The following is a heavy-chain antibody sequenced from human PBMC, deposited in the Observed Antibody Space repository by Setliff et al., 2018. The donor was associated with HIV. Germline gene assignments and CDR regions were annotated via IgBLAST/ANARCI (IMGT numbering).Heavy chain of an antibody. Sequence: SETLSLTCTVSGGSISSHYWSWVRQSPGKGLEWIGSISYSGSTNHNPSLKNRVTISVDTSKNQFSLRLSSVTSADTAVYYCARGVTSPFATGIWGHGTLVTV. CDR3: ARGVTSPFATGI. CDR2: ISYSGST. J-gene: IGHJ4*01. CDR1: GGSISSHY. D-gene: IGHD2-2*01. V-gene: IGHV4-59*11.